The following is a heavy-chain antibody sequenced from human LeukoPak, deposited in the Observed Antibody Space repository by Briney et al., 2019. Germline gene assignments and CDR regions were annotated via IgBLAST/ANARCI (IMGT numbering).Heavy chain of an antibody. CDR2: INSDGSST. J-gene: IGHJ4*02. Sequence: GGSLRLSCAASGFTFSSYWMHWVRQAPGKGLVWVSRINSDGSSTSYADSVKGRFTISRDNAKNTLYLQMNSLRAEDTAVYYCARGRPRGYSSSWQLLIDYWGQGTLVTVSS. CDR1: GFTFSSYW. D-gene: IGHD6-13*01. V-gene: IGHV3-74*01. CDR3: ARGRPRGYSSSWQLLIDY.